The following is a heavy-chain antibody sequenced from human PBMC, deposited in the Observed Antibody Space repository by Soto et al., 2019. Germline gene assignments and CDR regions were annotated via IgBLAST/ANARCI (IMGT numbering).Heavy chain of an antibody. Sequence: GASVKVSCKASGGTFSSYAISWVRQAPGQGLEWMGGIIPIFGTANYAQKFQGRVTITADESTSTAYIELSSLRSEDTAVYYCARAGAVAPGGSSYYGMDVWGQGTTVTVSS. J-gene: IGHJ6*02. CDR2: IIPIFGTA. CDR1: GGTFSSYA. D-gene: IGHD6-19*01. V-gene: IGHV1-69*13. CDR3: ARAGAVAPGGSSYYGMDV.